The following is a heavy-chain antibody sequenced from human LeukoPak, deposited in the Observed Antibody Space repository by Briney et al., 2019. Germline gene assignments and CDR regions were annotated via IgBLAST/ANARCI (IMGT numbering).Heavy chain of an antibody. Sequence: SETLSLTCTVSGGSISSGGYYWSWIRQPPGKGLEWIGYIYHSGSTYYNPSLKSRVTISVDRSKNQFSLKLSSVTAADTAVYYCARVPGPNWFDPWGQGTLVTVSS. CDR1: GGSISSGGYY. CDR2: IYHSGST. V-gene: IGHV4-30-2*01. J-gene: IGHJ5*02. CDR3: ARVPGPNWFDP.